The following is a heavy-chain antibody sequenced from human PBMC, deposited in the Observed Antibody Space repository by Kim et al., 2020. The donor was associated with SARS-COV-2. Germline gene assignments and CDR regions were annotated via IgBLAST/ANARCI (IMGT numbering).Heavy chain of an antibody. CDR1: GYTFTSYA. CDR2: INAGNGNT. D-gene: IGHD6-6*01. Sequence: ASVKVSCKASGYTFTSYAMHWVRQAPGQRLEWMGWINAGNGNTKYSQKFQGRVTITRDTSASTAYMELSSLRSEDTAVYYCARAGPGAGHSSFFDYWGQGTLVTVSS. J-gene: IGHJ4*02. CDR3: ARAGPGAGHSSFFDY. V-gene: IGHV1-3*01.